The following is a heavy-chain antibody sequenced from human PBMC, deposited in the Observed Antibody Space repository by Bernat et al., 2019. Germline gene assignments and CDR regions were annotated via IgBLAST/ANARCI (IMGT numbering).Heavy chain of an antibody. D-gene: IGHD3-16*01. Sequence: EVQVVESGGDLVQPGGSLRLSCAASGFTFSTSWMHWVRQAPGQGLVWVSRINTDGRSTTYADSVKGRCTISRDNAKNTLYLQMNSLRAEATAVYYCGGARDRGELVGYWGQGTLVTVSS. CDR1: GFTFSTSW. CDR2: INTDGRST. J-gene: IGHJ4*02. CDR3: GGARDRGELVGY. V-gene: IGHV3-74*01.